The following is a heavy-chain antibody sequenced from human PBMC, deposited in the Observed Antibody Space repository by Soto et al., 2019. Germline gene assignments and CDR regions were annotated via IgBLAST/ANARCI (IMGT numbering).Heavy chain of an antibody. J-gene: IGHJ6*02. CDR1: GFTFSGSA. D-gene: IGHD3-9*01. CDR3: SGQRYFDILAGHYYYDYGLDV. V-gene: IGHV3-73*01. CDR2: VQNKANTYAT. Sequence: GGSLRLSCAASGFTFSGSAIRWVRQASGKGLEWLGRVQNKANTYATVYAASVNGRFTISRDDSKTTAYLQLNSLKTEDTAVYYCSGQRYFDILAGHYYYDYGLDVWGQGTTVTVSS.